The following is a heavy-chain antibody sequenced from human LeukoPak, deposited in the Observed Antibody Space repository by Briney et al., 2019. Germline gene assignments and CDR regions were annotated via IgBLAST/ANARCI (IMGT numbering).Heavy chain of an antibody. V-gene: IGHV3-7*01. CDR2: INPGGSAK. CDR3: ARWGLAYTFDY. CDR1: GFTFSTYW. D-gene: IGHD2/OR15-2a*01. J-gene: IGHJ4*02. Sequence: GGSLRLSCVASGFTFSTYWMAWLRQAPGKGLEWVANINPGGSAKYYVDSVKGRFTISRDDAKTSLYLQMDSLRAEDTAVYSCARWGLAYTFDYWGQGTLVTVSS.